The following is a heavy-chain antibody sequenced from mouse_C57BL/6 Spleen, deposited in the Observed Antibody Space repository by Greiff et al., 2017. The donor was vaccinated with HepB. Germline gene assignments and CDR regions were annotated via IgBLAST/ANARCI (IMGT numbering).Heavy chain of an antibody. Sequence: EVKLMESGGGLVKPGGSLKLSCAASGFTFSDYGMHWVRQAPEKGLEWVAYISSGSSTIYYADTVKGRFTISRDNAKNTLFLQMTSRRSEDTAMYYCARYGYLYFGVWGTGTTVTVSS. D-gene: IGHD2-2*01. CDR2: ISSGSSTI. V-gene: IGHV5-17*01. CDR1: GFTFSDYG. J-gene: IGHJ1*03. CDR3: ARYGYLYFGV.